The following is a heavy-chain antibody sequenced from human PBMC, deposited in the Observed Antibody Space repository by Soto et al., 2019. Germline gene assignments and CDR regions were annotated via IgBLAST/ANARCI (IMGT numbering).Heavy chain of an antibody. CDR1: GGTFSSYA. CDR2: IIPIFGTA. V-gene: IGHV1-69*01. D-gene: IGHD3-22*01. Sequence: VKVSCKASGGTFSSYAISWVRQAPGQGLEWMGGIIPIFGTANYAQKFQGRVTITADESTSTAYMELSSPRSEDTAVYYCARGREYYYDSSGYYFDYWGQGTLVTVSS. J-gene: IGHJ4*02. CDR3: ARGREYYYDSSGYYFDY.